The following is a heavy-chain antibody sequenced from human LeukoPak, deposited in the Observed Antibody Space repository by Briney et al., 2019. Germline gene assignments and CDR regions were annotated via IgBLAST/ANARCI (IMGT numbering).Heavy chain of an antibody. CDR1: GFTFSSYG. J-gene: IGHJ3*02. Sequence: PGGSLRLSCAASGFTFSSYGMHWVRQAPGKGLEWVAVISYDGSNKYYADSVKGRFTISRDNSKNTLYLQMNSLRAEDTAVYYCARISSAYYRDAFDIWGQGTLVTVSS. V-gene: IGHV3-30*03. CDR3: ARISSAYYRDAFDI. CDR2: ISYDGSNK. D-gene: IGHD3-22*01.